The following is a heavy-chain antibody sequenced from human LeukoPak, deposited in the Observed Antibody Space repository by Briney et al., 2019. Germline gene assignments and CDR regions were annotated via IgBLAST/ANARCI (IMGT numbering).Heavy chain of an antibody. CDR1: GFTVSSNY. CDR3: AKFDRYYYDSAPGY. CDR2: ISGGGST. D-gene: IGHD3-22*01. J-gene: IGHJ4*02. Sequence: GGSLRLSCAASGFTVSSNYVSWVRQAPGKGLEWVSAISGGGSTYYADSVKGRFTISRDNSKNTLYLQMNSLIAEDTAVYYCAKFDRYYYDSAPGYWGQGTLVTVSS. V-gene: IGHV3-53*01.